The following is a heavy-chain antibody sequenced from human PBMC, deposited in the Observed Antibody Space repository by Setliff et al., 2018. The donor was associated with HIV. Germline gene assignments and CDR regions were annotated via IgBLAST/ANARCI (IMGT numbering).Heavy chain of an antibody. Sequence: PSETLSLTCTVSGGSISSYSWSWIRQPPRKGLEWIGYIYTSGSTNYNPSLKSRVTISVDTSENQFSLKLTSVTAADTAMYFCARDATSEGYMDVWGKGTTVTVTS. CDR1: GGSISSYS. J-gene: IGHJ6*03. V-gene: IGHV4-4*08. CDR2: IYTSGST. CDR3: ARDATSEGYMDV.